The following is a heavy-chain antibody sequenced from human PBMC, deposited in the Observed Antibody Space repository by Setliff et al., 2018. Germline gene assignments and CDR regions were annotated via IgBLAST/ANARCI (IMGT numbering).Heavy chain of an antibody. V-gene: IGHV1-2*02. D-gene: IGHD4-17*01. CDR2: INPNSGDT. Sequence: ASVKVSCKASGHTLTGYYMHWVRQAPGQGLEWMGWINPNSGDTKYAQNFQGRVTMTRDTSITTFYMELSRLKSDDSAVYYCARDVPLTTVTKNYFGPWGQGTLVTVSS. J-gene: IGHJ5*02. CDR3: ARDVPLTTVTKNYFGP. CDR1: GHTLTGYY.